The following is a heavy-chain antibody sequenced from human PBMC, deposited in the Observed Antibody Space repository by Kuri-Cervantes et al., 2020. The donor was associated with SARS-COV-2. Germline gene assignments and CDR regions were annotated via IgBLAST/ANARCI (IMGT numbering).Heavy chain of an antibody. CDR1: GGSISSHY. CDR2: IYYSGST. CDR3: ARGERGYSYGSYYYYMDV. Sequence: SETLSLTCTVAGGSISSHYWSWIRQPPGKGLEWIGYIYYSGSTNYNPSLKSRVTIPVDTSKTQFSLKLSSVAAAATAVYYCARGERGYSYGSYYYYMDVWGKGTTVTVSS. J-gene: IGHJ6*03. V-gene: IGHV4-59*11. D-gene: IGHD5-18*01.